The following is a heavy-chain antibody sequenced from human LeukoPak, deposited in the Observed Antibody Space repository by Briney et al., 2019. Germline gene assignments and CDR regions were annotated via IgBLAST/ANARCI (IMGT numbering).Heavy chain of an antibody. CDR3: ARDRGLSSSSWYNWFDP. D-gene: IGHD6-13*01. V-gene: IGHV4-59*01. J-gene: IGHJ5*02. Sequence: SETLSLSCTVSGGFISSYHWHWIRQPPGKGLDWIGYIYYSGSTNYKPSLKSRVTISVDRSKNQFSLKLSSVTPADTAVYYCARDRGLSSSSWYNWFDPWGQGTLVTVSS. CDR2: IYYSGST. CDR1: GGFISSYH.